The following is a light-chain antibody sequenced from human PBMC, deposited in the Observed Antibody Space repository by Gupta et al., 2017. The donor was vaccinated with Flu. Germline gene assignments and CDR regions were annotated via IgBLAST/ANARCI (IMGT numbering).Light chain of an antibody. CDR3: QQYGSLTWT. CDR1: QSVSSSY. CDR2: GAS. V-gene: IGKV3-20*01. J-gene: IGKJ1*01. Sequence: DTLDLSPGERSTRSCRARQSVSSSYLAWYQHNPGQAPRLLIYGASIRATGNPDRFSGSGSGTDFTLTISRLEPEDFAVYYCQQYGSLTWTFGQGTKVEIK.